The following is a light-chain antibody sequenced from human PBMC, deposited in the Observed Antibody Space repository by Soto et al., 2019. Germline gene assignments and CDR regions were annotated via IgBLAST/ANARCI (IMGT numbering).Light chain of an antibody. CDR3: QSSDSILSGSRV. CDR2: GNS. Sequence: QSVLTQPPSVSGAPGQRVTISCTGSSSNIGSGYDVHWYQQLPGTAPKLLIYGNSNRPSGVLYRFSGSKSGTSASLAITWLQAEDEADYYCQSSDSILSGSRVFGTGTKLTVL. CDR1: SSNIGSGYD. V-gene: IGLV1-40*01. J-gene: IGLJ1*01.